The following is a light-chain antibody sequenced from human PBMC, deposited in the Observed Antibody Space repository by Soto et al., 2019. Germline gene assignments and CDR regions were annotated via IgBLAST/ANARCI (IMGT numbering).Light chain of an antibody. CDR3: QQYYSYPRT. CDR2: AAS. V-gene: IGKV1-39*01. CDR1: QSIGNH. J-gene: IGKJ1*01. Sequence: DIQMTQSPSSLSASVGERVTIAWRASQSIGNHLNWYQQKPGKAPKLLIYAASTLQSGVPSRFSGSGSGTDFTLTISCLQSEDFTTYYCQQYYSYPRTFGQGTKVDIK.